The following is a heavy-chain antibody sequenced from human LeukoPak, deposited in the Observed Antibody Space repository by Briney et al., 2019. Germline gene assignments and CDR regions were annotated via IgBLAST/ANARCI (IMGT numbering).Heavy chain of an antibody. CDR3: AKLGSYYYYGMDV. CDR2: ISGSGGST. D-gene: IGHD3-16*01. J-gene: IGHJ6*02. CDR1: GFTFSSYA. Sequence: PGGSLRLSCAASGFTFSSYAMSWVRQAPGKGLEWVSAISGSGGSTYYADSVKGRFTISRDNSKTTLYLQMNSLRAEDTAVYYCAKLGSYYYYGMDVWGQGTTVTVSS. V-gene: IGHV3-23*01.